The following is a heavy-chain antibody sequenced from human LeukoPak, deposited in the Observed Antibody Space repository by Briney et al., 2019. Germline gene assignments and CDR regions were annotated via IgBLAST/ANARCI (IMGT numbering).Heavy chain of an antibody. D-gene: IGHD3-22*01. CDR1: GGSISSGGSS. Sequence: PSETLSLTCAVSGGSISSGGSSWSWIRQPPGKGLESTGYVYHSGSTYYNPSLKSRVIMSVDMSKNQFSLNLSSVTAADTAVYYCARSRNDYFDSSGHSYDWFDPWGQGTLVTVSS. CDR2: VYHSGST. CDR3: ARSRNDYFDSSGHSYDWFDP. V-gene: IGHV4-30-2*01. J-gene: IGHJ5*02.